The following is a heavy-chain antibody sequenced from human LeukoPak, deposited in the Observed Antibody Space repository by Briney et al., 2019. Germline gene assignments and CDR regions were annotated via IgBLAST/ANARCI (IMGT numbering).Heavy chain of an antibody. CDR1: GGSISSSSYY. D-gene: IGHD3-22*01. CDR3: ASDRSGLSFCF. CDR2: IYYSGST. J-gene: IGHJ4*02. Sequence: ETLSLTCTVSGGSISSSSYYWGWIRQPPGKGLEWIGSIYYSGSTYYNSSLKSRITISVDTSKNQFSLKLTSVTAADTAVYYCASDRSGLSFCFWGQGTLVTVSS. V-gene: IGHV4-39*01.